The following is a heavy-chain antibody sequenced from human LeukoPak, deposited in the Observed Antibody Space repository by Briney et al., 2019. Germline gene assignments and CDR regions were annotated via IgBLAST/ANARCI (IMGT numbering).Heavy chain of an antibody. D-gene: IGHD3-22*01. CDR2: ISGSGGST. CDR1: GFTFSSYA. J-gene: IGHJ4*02. Sequence: GGSLRHSCAASGFTFSSYAMSWVRQAPGKGLEWVSAISGSGGSTYYADSVKGRFTISRDNSKNTLYLQMNSLRAEDTAVYYCAKGPRYDSSGYYSWGQGTLVTVSS. V-gene: IGHV3-23*01. CDR3: AKGPRYDSSGYYS.